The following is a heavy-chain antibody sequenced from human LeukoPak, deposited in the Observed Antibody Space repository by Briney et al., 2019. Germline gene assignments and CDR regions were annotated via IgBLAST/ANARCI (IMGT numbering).Heavy chain of an antibody. V-gene: IGHV3-23*01. Sequence: GGSLRLSCAASGFTFSSDAMRWVRQAPGKGLEWVSTISGSGGSTYYADSVKGRFTISRDNSKNTLYLQMNSLRAEDTAVYYCAKGLSMIRGGHFDYWGQGTLVTVSS. J-gene: IGHJ4*02. CDR1: GFTFSSDA. D-gene: IGHD3-10*01. CDR2: ISGSGGST. CDR3: AKGLSMIRGGHFDY.